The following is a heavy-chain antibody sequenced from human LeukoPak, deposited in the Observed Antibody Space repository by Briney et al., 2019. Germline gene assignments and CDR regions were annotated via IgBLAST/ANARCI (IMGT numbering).Heavy chain of an antibody. CDR2: INPNSGGK. CDR1: GYTFTGYY. D-gene: IGHD2-15*01. J-gene: IGHJ6*02. Sequence: ASVKVSCKASGYTFTGYYIHWVRQAPGQGLEWMGWINPNSGGKNYAQKFQGRVTMTRDTSISTAYMELSRLRSDDTAVYYCARDCSGGSCYSNYYYYYGMDVWGQGTTVTVS. CDR3: ARDCSGGSCYSNYYYYYGMDV. V-gene: IGHV1-2*02.